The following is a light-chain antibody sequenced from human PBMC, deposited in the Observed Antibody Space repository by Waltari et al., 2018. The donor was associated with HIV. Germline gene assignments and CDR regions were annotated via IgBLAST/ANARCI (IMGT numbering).Light chain of an antibody. J-gene: IGKJ4*01. CDR1: ESITSW. V-gene: IGKV1-5*03. CDR2: QAS. CDR3: QQYHNTPLT. Sequence: DVQMTQSPSTLSASVGDRVTITCRASESITSWLAWYQQKPGKAPKLLIYQASTLESGVPSRFSGSGSETEFTLTIHSLQPDDFAPYYCQQYHNTPLTFGGGTTVEIK.